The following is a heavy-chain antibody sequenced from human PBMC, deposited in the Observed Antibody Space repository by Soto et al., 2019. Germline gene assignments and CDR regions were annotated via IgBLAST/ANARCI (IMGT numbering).Heavy chain of an antibody. D-gene: IGHD6-13*01. V-gene: IGHV1-2*02. J-gene: IGHJ4*02. Sequence: ASVKVSCKASGYTFTGYYMHWVRQAPGQGLEWMGWINPNSGGTNYAQKFQGRVTMTRDTSISTAYMELSRLRSDDTAVYYCARDWPSGIAAAGTAFDYWGQGPLVTGSA. CDR1: GYTFTGYY. CDR3: ARDWPSGIAAAGTAFDY. CDR2: INPNSGGT.